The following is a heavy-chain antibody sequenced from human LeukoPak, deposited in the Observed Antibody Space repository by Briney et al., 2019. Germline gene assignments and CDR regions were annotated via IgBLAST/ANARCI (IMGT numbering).Heavy chain of an antibody. Sequence: GGSLRLSCAASGFTVSSNHMSWVRQAPGKGLEWVAVIWYDGSNKYYADSVKGRFTISRDNSKNTLYLQMNSLRAEDTAVYYCARGNGELVDYYYYGMDVWGQGTTVTVSS. J-gene: IGHJ6*02. CDR1: GFTVSSNH. V-gene: IGHV3-33*08. D-gene: IGHD3-10*01. CDR3: ARGNGELVDYYYYGMDV. CDR2: IWYDGSNK.